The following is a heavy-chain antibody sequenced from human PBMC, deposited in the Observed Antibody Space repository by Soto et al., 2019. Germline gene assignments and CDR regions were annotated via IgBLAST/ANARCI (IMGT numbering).Heavy chain of an antibody. CDR2: IYYSGST. CDR3: ARRPSLIAAGVFDY. CDR1: GGSISSSSYY. J-gene: IGHJ4*02. D-gene: IGHD6-13*01. V-gene: IGHV4-39*01. Sequence: SETLSLTCTVSGGSISSSSYYWGWIRQPPGKGLEWIGSIYYSGSTYYNPSLKSRVTISVDTSKNQFSLKLSSVTAADTAVYYCARRPSLIAAGVFDYWGQGTLVTVSS.